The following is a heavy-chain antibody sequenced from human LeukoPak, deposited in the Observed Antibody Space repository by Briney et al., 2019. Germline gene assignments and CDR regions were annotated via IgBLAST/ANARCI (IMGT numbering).Heavy chain of an antibody. CDR3: ARMSGSRLPGY. CDR2: IWYDGSNK. CDR1: GFTFSSYG. D-gene: IGHD3-3*01. J-gene: IGHJ4*02. Sequence: GGSLRLSCAASGFTFSSYGMHWVRQAPGKGLEWVAVIWYDGSNKYYADSVKGRFTISRDNSKNTLYLQMNSLRAEDTAVYYCARMSGSRLPGYWGQGTLVTVS. V-gene: IGHV3-33*01.